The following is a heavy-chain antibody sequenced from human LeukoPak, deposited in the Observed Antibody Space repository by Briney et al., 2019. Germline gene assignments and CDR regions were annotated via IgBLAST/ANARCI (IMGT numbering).Heavy chain of an antibody. CDR2: ISHSGST. J-gene: IGHJ4*02. D-gene: IGHD1-26*01. CDR1: GGSVSSSSNY. CDR3: VIFIMGTTTTDY. V-gene: IGHV4-39*01. Sequence: SETLSLTCSVSGGSVSSSSNYWGWIRQPPGKGLEGIGEISHSGSTKYNPSLKSRVTISGDSSKNQFSLNLSSVTDTAVYYCVIFIMGTTTTDYWGQGTLVTVSS.